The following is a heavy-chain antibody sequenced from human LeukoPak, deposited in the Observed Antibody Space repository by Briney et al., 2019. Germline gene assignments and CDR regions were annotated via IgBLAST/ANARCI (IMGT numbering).Heavy chain of an antibody. J-gene: IGHJ4*02. Sequence: GGSLRLSCAASRFTFSSYGMHWVRQAPGKGLEWVAFIRYDGTNTYYGDSVKGRFSIPRDNSKNRLYLQMNSLRPEDTAVYYCAKDGDQGQQLGDYFDYWGQGTLVTVSS. CDR3: AKDGDQGQQLGDYFDY. CDR1: RFTFSSYG. V-gene: IGHV3-30*02. D-gene: IGHD6-13*01. CDR2: IRYDGTNT.